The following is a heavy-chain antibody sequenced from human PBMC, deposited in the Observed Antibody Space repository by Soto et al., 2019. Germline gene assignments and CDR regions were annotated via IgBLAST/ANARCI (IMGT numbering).Heavy chain of an antibody. J-gene: IGHJ6*04. V-gene: IGHV4-4*02. CDR2: IYHSGST. CDR3: ASEVRGVLDV. Sequence: PSETLSLTCTVSGDSFSSSNWWSWVRQSPGKGLEWIGEIYHSGSTNYNPSLKSRVIISVDKSKRQFSLKLNSVTAADTAVYFCASEVRGVLDVWGNGTTVPVSS. D-gene: IGHD3-10*01. CDR1: GDSFSSSNW.